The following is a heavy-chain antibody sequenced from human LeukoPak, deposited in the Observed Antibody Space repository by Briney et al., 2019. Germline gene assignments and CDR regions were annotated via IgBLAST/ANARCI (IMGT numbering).Heavy chain of an antibody. D-gene: IGHD3-22*01. Sequence: SETLSLTCTVFGGSISSSSYYWGWIRQPPGKVLERVASIYYSRSTNDNPALNSRVTRSVDTSKNQCSLKLGSVTAAGTAVYYCASGPRDYYDEDYWGQGALVTVPS. J-gene: IGHJ4*02. CDR1: GGSISSSSYY. V-gene: IGHV4-39*01. CDR2: IYYSRST. CDR3: ASGPRDYYDEDY.